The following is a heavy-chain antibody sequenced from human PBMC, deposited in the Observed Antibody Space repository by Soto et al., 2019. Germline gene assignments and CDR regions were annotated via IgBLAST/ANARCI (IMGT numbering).Heavy chain of an antibody. D-gene: IGHD3-10*01. CDR1: GFTFSNYA. CDR3: AKNCDGSGSYCYFDY. Sequence: EVQLLESGGGSVQPGGSLRLSCAASGFTFSNYAMSWVRQAPGKGLEWVSAISGSGGSTYYADSVKGRFTIPRDNSKNTLYLQMNSLRAEDTAVYYCAKNCDGSGSYCYFDYWGQGTLVTVSS. V-gene: IGHV3-23*01. J-gene: IGHJ4*02. CDR2: ISGSGGST.